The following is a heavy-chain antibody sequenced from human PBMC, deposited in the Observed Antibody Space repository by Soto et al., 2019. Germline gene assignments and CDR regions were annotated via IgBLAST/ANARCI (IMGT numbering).Heavy chain of an antibody. CDR2: ITSSGGAV. J-gene: IGHJ4*02. CDR1: GFSFSNYE. Sequence: VQLVESGGGLVQPGGSLRLSCAASGFSFSNYEMNWVRQAPGKGLEWISYITSSGGAVFYADSVKGRFTISRDNAKDSLFLQMNSLRVEDTAVYYCARDDCSSTCYIGYWGQGARVTVSS. D-gene: IGHD2-2*02. V-gene: IGHV3-48*03. CDR3: ARDDCSSTCYIGY.